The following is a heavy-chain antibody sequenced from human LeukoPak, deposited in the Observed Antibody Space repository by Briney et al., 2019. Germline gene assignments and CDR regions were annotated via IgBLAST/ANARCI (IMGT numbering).Heavy chain of an antibody. CDR1: GFTLSSHW. Sequence: GGSLRLSCAASGFTLSSHWMSWVSQAPGKGLEWVANINQDGSAKYYVDSVKGRFTISRDNAKNSMYLQMNSLRAEDTAAYYCARWEIRGTAHQLDYWGQGTLVTVSS. V-gene: IGHV3-7*01. CDR2: INQDGSAK. CDR3: ARWEIRGTAHQLDY. D-gene: IGHD1-7*01. J-gene: IGHJ4*02.